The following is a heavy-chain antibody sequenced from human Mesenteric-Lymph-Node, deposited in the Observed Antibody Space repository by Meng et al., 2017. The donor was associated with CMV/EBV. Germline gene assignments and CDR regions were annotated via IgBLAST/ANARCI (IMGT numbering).Heavy chain of an antibody. CDR1: GGFISSGQYY. J-gene: IGHJ4*02. Sequence: GGFISSGQYYWSWIVSFAGKGLEGSGNNYCSCSNDYNTALRSLCKITVDISKNRFSPELTSVTAGVTAVYACTRDDQGLDDFDYWGQGTLVTVSS. CDR2: NYCSCSN. V-gene: IGHV4-31*01. D-gene: IGHD1-1*01. CDR3: TRDDQGLDDFDY.